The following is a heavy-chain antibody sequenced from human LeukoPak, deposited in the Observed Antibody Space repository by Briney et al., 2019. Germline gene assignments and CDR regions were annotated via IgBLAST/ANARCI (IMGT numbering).Heavy chain of an antibody. CDR2: IYYSGST. Sequence: KTSETLSLTCTVSGGSISSSSYYWGWIRQPPGKGLEWIGSIYYSGSTYYNPSLKSRVTISVDTSKNQFSLKLSSVTAADTAVYYCARQVATSSHYYYYMDVWGKGTTVTVSS. V-gene: IGHV4-39*01. J-gene: IGHJ6*03. D-gene: IGHD5-12*01. CDR1: GGSISSSSYY. CDR3: ARQVATSSHYYYYMDV.